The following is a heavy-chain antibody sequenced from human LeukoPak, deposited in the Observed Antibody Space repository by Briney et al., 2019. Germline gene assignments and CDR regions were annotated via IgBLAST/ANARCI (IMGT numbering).Heavy chain of an antibody. J-gene: IGHJ6*02. CDR3: ARGLGYCSSTSCYPWYYYYYYGMDV. CDR2: MNPNSGNT. Sequence: ASVKVSCTASGYTFTSYDINWVRQATGQGLEWMGWMNPNSGNTGYAQKFQGRVTMTRNTSISTAYMELSSLRSEDTAVYYCARGLGYCSSTSCYPWYYYYYYGMDVWGQGTTVTVSS. V-gene: IGHV1-8*01. D-gene: IGHD2-2*01. CDR1: GYTFTSYD.